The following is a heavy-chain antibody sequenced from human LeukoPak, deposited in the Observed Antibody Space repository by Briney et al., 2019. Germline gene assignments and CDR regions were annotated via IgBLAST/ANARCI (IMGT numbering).Heavy chain of an antibody. V-gene: IGHV3-66*01. CDR2: IYSGGST. CDR3: ARDHGSHYYGMDV. CDR1: GFTVSSNY. J-gene: IGHJ6*02. Sequence: GGSLRLSCAASGFTVSSNYMSWVRQAPGNGLEWVSVIYSGGSTYYADSVKGRFTISRDHPKNTLYLQMNSLRAEDTAVYYCARDHGSHYYGMDVWGQGTTVTVSS.